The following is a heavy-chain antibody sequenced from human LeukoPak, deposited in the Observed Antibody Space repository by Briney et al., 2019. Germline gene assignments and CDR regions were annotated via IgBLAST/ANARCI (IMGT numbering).Heavy chain of an antibody. V-gene: IGHV3-23*01. Sequence: GGSLRLSCAASGFIFSSYGMAWVRQAPGKGLEWVTSISGNSGFTNYADSVKGRLTISRDNSKNTLYLQMSSLRAEDTAVYYCARVWGELLDYWGQGTLVSVSS. J-gene: IGHJ4*02. CDR3: ARVWGELLDY. CDR1: GFIFSSYG. D-gene: IGHD1-26*01. CDR2: ISGNSGFT.